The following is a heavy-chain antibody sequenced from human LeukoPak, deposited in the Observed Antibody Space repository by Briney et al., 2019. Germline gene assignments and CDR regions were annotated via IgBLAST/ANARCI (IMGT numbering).Heavy chain of an antibody. CDR1: GFTFSSYA. D-gene: IGHD6-19*01. CDR3: ATSPVTGMIYFDY. CDR2: ISGSGGST. V-gene: IGHV3-23*01. Sequence: GGSLRLSCAASGFTFSSYAMSWVRQAPGKGLEWVSAISGSGGSTYYADSVKGRFTISRDNSKNTLYLQMNNLRAEDTAVYYCATSPVTGMIYFDYWGQGTLVTVSS. J-gene: IGHJ4*02.